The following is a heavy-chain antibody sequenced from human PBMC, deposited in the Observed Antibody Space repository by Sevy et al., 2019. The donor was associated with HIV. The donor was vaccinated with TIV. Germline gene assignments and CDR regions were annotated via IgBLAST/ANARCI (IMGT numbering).Heavy chain of an antibody. Sequence: GGSLRLSCTGSGFVFDDYAMSWCRQAPGKGLEWLGFIRNKAFGGTAENAASVKGRFTISRDYSKSIAYLEMNRLEIEDTAVYYCSTRNAFDKSGWGQGTLVTVSS. D-gene: IGHD3-22*01. J-gene: IGHJ4*02. CDR1: GFVFDDYA. CDR3: STRNAFDKSG. V-gene: IGHV3-49*03. CDR2: IRNKAFGGTA.